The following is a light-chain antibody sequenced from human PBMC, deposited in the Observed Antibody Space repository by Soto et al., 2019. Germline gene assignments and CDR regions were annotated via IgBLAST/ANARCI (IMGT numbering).Light chain of an antibody. J-gene: IGLJ2*01. CDR2: EVS. Sequence: QSALTQPASVSGSPGQSITISCTGTSSDVGDYNYVSWYQQHPGKAPKLMIYEVSNRPSGVSHRFSGSKSGNTASLTISGLQAEDEADYYCSSYTSSSTLVVFGGGTKLTVL. V-gene: IGLV2-14*01. CDR1: SSDVGDYNY. CDR3: SSYTSSSTLVV.